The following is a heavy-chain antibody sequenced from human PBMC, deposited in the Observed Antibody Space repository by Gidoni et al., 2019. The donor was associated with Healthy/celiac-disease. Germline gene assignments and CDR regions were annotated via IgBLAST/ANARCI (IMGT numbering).Heavy chain of an antibody. J-gene: IGHJ6*02. D-gene: IGHD2-21*01. Sequence: QEQLVQSGAEVKQPGASVKVSCKPSGYTFTDYYMHWVRQAPGQGLEWMGWINPNSGGTKYAQKFQDRVSMTTDTSISTGGREGGGLTSDDTAVYYCARGTIRMDVWGQGTTVTVSS. CDR1: GYTFTDYY. CDR3: ARGTIRMDV. CDR2: INPNSGGT. V-gene: IGHV1-2*02.